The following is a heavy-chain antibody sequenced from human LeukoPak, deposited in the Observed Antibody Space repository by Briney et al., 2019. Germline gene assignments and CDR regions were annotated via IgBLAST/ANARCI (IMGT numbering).Heavy chain of an antibody. CDR2: IYTSGST. J-gene: IGHJ4*02. CDR3: ARGRKAMDFDY. CDR1: GGSISSGSYY. D-gene: IGHD5-18*01. Sequence: PSQTLSLTCTVSGGSISSGSYYWSWIRQPAGKGLEWIGRIYTSGSTNYNPSLKSRVTISVDTSKNQFSLKLNSVTAADTAVYYCARGRKAMDFDYWGQGTLVTVSS. V-gene: IGHV4-61*02.